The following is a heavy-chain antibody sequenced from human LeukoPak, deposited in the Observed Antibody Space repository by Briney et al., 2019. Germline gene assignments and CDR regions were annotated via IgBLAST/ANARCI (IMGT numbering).Heavy chain of an antibody. CDR3: ARDPRPSYDISDYYYPGDY. CDR2: INPSGGST. V-gene: IGHV1-46*01. D-gene: IGHD3-22*01. J-gene: IGHJ4*02. Sequence: GASVKVSCKASGYTFTSYYMHWVRQAPGQGLEWMAIINPSGGSTNYAQKFQGRVTMTRDTSTSTVYMELSSLRSEDTAVYYCARDPRPSYDISDYYYPGDYWGQGTLVTVSS. CDR1: GYTFTSYY.